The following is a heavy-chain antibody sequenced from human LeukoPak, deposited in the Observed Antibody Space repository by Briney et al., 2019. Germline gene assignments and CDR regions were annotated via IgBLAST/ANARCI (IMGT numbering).Heavy chain of an antibody. V-gene: IGHV3-33*01. CDR1: GFTFSNYG. CDR2: IFYDGSKT. D-gene: IGHD2-2*01. Sequence: GGSLRLSCAASGFTFSNYGMHWVRQAPGKGLEWVAVIFYDGSKTYYADSVKGRFTISRDNSKSTLYVEMDSLRAEDTAVYYCARDLRYCSSTSCYSAQDYWGQGTLVTVSS. CDR3: ARDLRYCSSTSCYSAQDY. J-gene: IGHJ4*02.